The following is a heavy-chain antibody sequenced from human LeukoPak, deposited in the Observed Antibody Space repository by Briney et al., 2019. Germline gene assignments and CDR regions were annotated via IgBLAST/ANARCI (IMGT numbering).Heavy chain of an antibody. J-gene: IGHJ4*02. CDR2: IKKDGSEK. D-gene: IGHD2-15*01. CDR3: ARVGSTCDH. V-gene: IGHV3-7*05. CDR1: GFSFSTYW. Sequence: GGSLRLSCAASGFSFSTYWMSWVRQAPGKGLEWVANIKKDGSEKYYVDSMKGRFTISRDNAKSSLYLQMNSLRAEDTAVYYCARVGSTCDHWGQGTLVTVSS.